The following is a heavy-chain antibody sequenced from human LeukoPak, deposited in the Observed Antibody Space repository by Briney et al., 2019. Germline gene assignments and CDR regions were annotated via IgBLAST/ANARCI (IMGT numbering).Heavy chain of an antibody. J-gene: IGHJ4*02. V-gene: IGHV3-73*01. CDR1: GFTFSGSA. CDR2: IRSKANSYAT. CDR3: TRHSYYYDSSGQLYFDY. D-gene: IGHD3-22*01. Sequence: GGSLRLSCAASGFTFSGSAMHWVRQASGKGLEWVGRIRSKANSYATAYAASVKGRFTISRDDSKNTAYLQMNSLKTEDTAVYYCTRHSYYYDSSGQLYFDYWGQGTLVTVSS.